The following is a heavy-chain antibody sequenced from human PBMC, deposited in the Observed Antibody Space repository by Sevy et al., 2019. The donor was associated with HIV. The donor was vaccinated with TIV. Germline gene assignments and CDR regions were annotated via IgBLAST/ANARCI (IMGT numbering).Heavy chain of an antibody. J-gene: IGHJ6*02. V-gene: IGHV3-21*01. Sequence: GESLKISCAASGFTFSSYSMNWVRQAPGKGLEWVSSISSSNSYIYYADSVKGRFTISRDNDKNTLYLQMNSLRAEDKAAYYYAGEGGGYSYGSTAAGMDIWGQGTTVTVSS. CDR2: ISSSNSYI. CDR3: AGEGGGYSYGSTAAGMDI. D-gene: IGHD5-18*01. CDR1: GFTFSSYS.